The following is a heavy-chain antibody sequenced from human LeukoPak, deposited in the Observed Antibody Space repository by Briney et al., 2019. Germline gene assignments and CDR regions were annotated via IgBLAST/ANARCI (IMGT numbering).Heavy chain of an antibody. Sequence: GGFLRLSCAASGFTVSSNFMSWFRQAPGKGLEWVGFIRSKAYGGTTEYAASVKGRFTISRDDSKSIAYLQMNSLKTEDTAVYYCTRTRITIFGVVITDAFDIWGQGTMVTVSS. CDR2: IRSKAYGGTT. CDR1: GFTVSSNF. D-gene: IGHD3-3*01. V-gene: IGHV3-49*03. CDR3: TRTRITIFGVVITDAFDI. J-gene: IGHJ3*02.